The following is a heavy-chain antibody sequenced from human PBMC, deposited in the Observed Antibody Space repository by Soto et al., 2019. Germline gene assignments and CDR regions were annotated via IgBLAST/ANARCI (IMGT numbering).Heavy chain of an antibody. V-gene: IGHV3-48*01. CDR2: ISSSRSII. D-gene: IGHD7-27*01. Sequence: GGSLTLSCAASGFTFSSYAMTWVRQAPGKGLEWVSDISSSRSIIDYADSVKGRFTVSRDNARNTLYLQMNSLRAEDTAVYYCARDLSWGSNWYYYMDVWGKGTTVTVSS. CDR3: ARDLSWGSNWYYYMDV. CDR1: GFTFSSYA. J-gene: IGHJ6*03.